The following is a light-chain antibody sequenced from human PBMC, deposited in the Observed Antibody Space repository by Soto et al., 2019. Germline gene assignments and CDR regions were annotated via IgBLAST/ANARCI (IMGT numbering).Light chain of an antibody. CDR2: DAS. CDR1: QSVSSY. Sequence: EIVLTQSPATLSLSPGERATLSCRASQSVSSYLAWYQQKPGQAPRLLIYDASNRATGIPARFSGSGSGTDFTLTISSLEPEDFAVYYCQQRSNWDSAFGPGTKVDIK. CDR3: QQRSNWDSA. J-gene: IGKJ3*01. V-gene: IGKV3-11*01.